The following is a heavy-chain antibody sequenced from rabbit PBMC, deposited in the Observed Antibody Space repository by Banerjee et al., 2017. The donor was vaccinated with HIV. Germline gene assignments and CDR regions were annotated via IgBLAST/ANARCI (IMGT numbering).Heavy chain of an antibody. CDR1: GFDFSSYY. V-gene: IGHV1S21*01. CDR3: ARLAYASSSGYYIGLLYGMDL. Sequence: EQLKETGGGLVQPGGSLTLSCKASGFDFSSYYMSWVRQAPGKGLGWIGIINTGGSTYYASWAKGRFTISKTSTTVDLKMTSLTAADTATYFCARLAYASSSGYYIGLLYGMDLWGPGTLVTVS. J-gene: IGHJ6*01. CDR2: INTGGST. D-gene: IGHD1-1*01.